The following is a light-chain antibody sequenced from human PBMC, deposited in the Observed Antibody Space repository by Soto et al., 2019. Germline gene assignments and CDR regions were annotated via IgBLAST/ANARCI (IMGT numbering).Light chain of an antibody. V-gene: IGKV3-15*01. CDR1: QSVSTH. CDR2: GAS. J-gene: IGKJ1*01. Sequence: EIVMTQSPATLSVSSGERATLSCRASQSVSTHLAWYQHKPGQAPRLLMYGASTRDTGVPARFSGSGSGTEFTLTISSLQSEDFAVYYCQQYDSWPRTFGQGTKVEIK. CDR3: QQYDSWPRT.